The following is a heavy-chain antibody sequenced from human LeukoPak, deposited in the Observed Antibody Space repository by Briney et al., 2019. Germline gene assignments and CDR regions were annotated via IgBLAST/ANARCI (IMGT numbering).Heavy chain of an antibody. CDR2: IYHGGST. Sequence: SQTLSLTCTVSGDSINSGNYYWSWIRQTPGKGLEWIGYIYHGGSTYFNPSLQSRVTISADTSKNQFSLKLSSVTAADTAVYYCARVHRFLITMIVVGHYAFDIWGQGTMVTVSS. CDR3: ARVHRFLITMIVVGHYAFDI. V-gene: IGHV4-30-4*01. CDR1: GDSINSGNYY. D-gene: IGHD3-22*01. J-gene: IGHJ3*02.